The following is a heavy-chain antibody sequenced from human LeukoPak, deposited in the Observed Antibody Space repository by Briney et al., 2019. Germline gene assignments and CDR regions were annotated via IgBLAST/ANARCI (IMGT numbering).Heavy chain of an antibody. CDR1: GYTFTGYY. CDR3: ARDRAVTGGEELDY. CDR2: IHPNSGGT. Sequence: ASVKVSCKASGYTFTGYYMHWVRQAPGQGLEWMGRIHPNSGGTNYAQKFQGRATMTRDTSISTAYMELNRLRSDDTAVYYCARDRAVTGGEELDYWGQGALVTVSS. J-gene: IGHJ4*02. D-gene: IGHD6-19*01. V-gene: IGHV1-2*06.